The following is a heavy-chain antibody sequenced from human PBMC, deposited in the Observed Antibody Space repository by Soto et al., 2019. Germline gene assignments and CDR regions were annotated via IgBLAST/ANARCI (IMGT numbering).Heavy chain of an antibody. V-gene: IGHV4-59*01. CDR1: RGSIGSYY. J-gene: IGHJ4*02. CDR2: VYYTGNN. CDR3: ARASGTYYDRNFDY. Sequence: SETLSLTCAVSRGSIGSYYWNWIRQPPGKGLEWIGYVYYTGNNDYNPSLRSRVTISVDTSKNQFSLRLSSVTAADTAIYYCARASGTYYDRNFDYWGQGALVTVSS. D-gene: IGHD3-10*01.